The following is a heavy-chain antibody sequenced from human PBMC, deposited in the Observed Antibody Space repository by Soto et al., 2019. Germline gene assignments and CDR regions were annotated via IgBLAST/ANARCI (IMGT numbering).Heavy chain of an antibody. CDR3: ARDYDFWSGYHTSRGYYYYYMDV. CDR2: ISSSSSTI. Sequence: GSLRLSCAASGFTFSSYSMNWVRQAPGKGLEWVSYISSSSSTIYYADSVKGRFTISRDNAKNSLYLQMNSLRAEDTAVYYCARDYDFWSGYHTSRGYYYYYMDVWGKGTTVTVSS. CDR1: GFTFSSYS. D-gene: IGHD3-3*01. J-gene: IGHJ6*03. V-gene: IGHV3-48*01.